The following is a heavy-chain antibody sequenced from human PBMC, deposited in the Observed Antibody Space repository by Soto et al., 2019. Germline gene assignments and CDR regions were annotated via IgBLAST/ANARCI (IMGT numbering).Heavy chain of an antibody. V-gene: IGHV4-39*01. Sequence: SETLSLTCTVSGGSISSSSYYWGWIRQPPGKGLEWIGSIYYSGSTYYNPSLKSRVTISVDTHKNQFSLNLSSVTAADTAVYYCARQEPTDYYYDSSGYDAFDIWGQGTMVTVSS. D-gene: IGHD3-22*01. J-gene: IGHJ3*02. CDR3: ARQEPTDYYYDSSGYDAFDI. CDR2: IYYSGST. CDR1: GGSISSSSYY.